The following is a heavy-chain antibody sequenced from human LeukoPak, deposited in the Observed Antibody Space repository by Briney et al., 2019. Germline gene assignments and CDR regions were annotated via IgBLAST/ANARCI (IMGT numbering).Heavy chain of an antibody. CDR2: ISRSSSYI. CDR3: ARDGFPRYCSSTSCYYFDY. D-gene: IGHD2-2*01. J-gene: IGHJ4*02. V-gene: IGHV3-21*01. CDR1: GFTFSTYS. Sequence: GGSLRLSCAASGFTFSTYSMNWVRQAPGKGLEWVSSISRSSSYIYYADSVKGRFTISRDNAKNSLYLQMNSLRAEDTAVYYCARDGFPRYCSSTSCYYFDYWGQGTLVTVSS.